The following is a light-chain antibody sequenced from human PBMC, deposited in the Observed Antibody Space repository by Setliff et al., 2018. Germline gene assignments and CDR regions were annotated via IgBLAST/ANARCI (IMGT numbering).Light chain of an antibody. J-gene: IGLJ2*01. V-gene: IGLV1-44*01. CDR2: RDN. CDR1: NSNIGSNS. Sequence: SALAQTPSASGTPGQRVAISCSGSNSNIGSNSVSWFQQLPGTAPNLLIYRDNQRPSGVPDRFSGSRSGTSASLAISGLQSEDEADYYCGSWDDSLNGPVFGGGTKVTVL. CDR3: GSWDDSLNGPV.